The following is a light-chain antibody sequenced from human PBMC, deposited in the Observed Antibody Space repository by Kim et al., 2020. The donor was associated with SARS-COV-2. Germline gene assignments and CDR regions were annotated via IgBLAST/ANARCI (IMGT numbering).Light chain of an antibody. CDR3: QAWDSSTVV. Sequence: VSPDQTASITCSGDKLGDKYACWYQQKPGQSPVLVIYQDSKRPSGIPERFSGSNSGNTATLTISGTQAMDEADYYGQAWDSSTVVFGGGTQLTVL. CDR1: KLGDKY. CDR2: QDS. V-gene: IGLV3-1*01. J-gene: IGLJ2*01.